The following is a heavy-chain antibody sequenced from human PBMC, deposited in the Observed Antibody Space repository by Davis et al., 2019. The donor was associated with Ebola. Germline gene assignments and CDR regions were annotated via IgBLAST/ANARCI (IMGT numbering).Heavy chain of an antibody. Sequence: ASVKVSCKASGYTFTGYYMHWVRQAPGQGLEWMGWINPNSGGTNYAQKFQGRVTITADKSTSTAYMELSSLRSEDTAVYYCARVGGRFPYYYYYMDVWGKGTTVTVSS. V-gene: IGHV1-2*02. CDR2: INPNSGGT. CDR3: ARVGGRFPYYYYYMDV. D-gene: IGHD3-3*01. J-gene: IGHJ6*03. CDR1: GYTFTGYY.